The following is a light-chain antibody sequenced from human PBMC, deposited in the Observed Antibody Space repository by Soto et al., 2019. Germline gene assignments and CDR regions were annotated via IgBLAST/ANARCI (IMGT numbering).Light chain of an antibody. V-gene: IGLV2-8*01. CDR1: SSDVGGHNY. Sequence: QSALTQPPSASGSPGQSVAISCTGTSSDVGGHNYVSWYQQHPGKAPKLMIYEVNKRPSGVPDRFSGSKSGNTASLTVSGLQAEGEADYYCSSYAGSSNVFGTGTKVTVL. CDR2: EVN. J-gene: IGLJ1*01. CDR3: SSYAGSSNV.